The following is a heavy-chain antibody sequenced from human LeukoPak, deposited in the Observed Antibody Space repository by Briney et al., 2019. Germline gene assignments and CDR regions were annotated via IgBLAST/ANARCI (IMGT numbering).Heavy chain of an antibody. D-gene: IGHD1-26*01. J-gene: IGHJ4*02. CDR3: ARSREADFDY. CDR2: IKPDGTTK. Sequence: GGSLRLSCAASGFPFSSYSMAWVRQAPGKGLEWVANIKPDGTTKFYVDSVKGRFTISRDNALNSLYLQMNSLRAEDTAVYYCARSREADFDYWGQGTLVTVSS. CDR1: GFPFSSYS. V-gene: IGHV3-7*03.